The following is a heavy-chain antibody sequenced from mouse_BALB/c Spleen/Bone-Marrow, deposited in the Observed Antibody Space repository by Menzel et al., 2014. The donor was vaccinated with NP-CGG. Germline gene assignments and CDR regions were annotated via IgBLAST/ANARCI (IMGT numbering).Heavy chain of an antibody. D-gene: IGHD2-1*01. CDR2: IWSGGTT. CDR1: GFSLINHG. Sequence: VHLVESGPGLVQPSQSLSITCTVSGFSLINHGIHWVRQPPGKGLEWLGVIWSGGTTDYNATFIPRLSISKDKSKSQVLFKMNSLQVDDTATYYCARSGNYDFFDHWGQGTTLTVSS. V-gene: IGHV2-4*02. CDR3: ARSGNYDFFDH. J-gene: IGHJ2*01.